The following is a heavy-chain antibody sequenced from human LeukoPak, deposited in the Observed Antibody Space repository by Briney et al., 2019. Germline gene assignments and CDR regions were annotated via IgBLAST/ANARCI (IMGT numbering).Heavy chain of an antibody. CDR1: RFTFSSYG. J-gene: IGHJ4*02. V-gene: IGHV3-30*02. CDR2: IQYDGINK. Sequence: GGSLRLSCAASRFTFSSYGMHWVRQAPGKGLEWVSFIQYDGINKYYADSVKGRFTISRDNSKNTLYLQMHSLGVEDTGVYYCAKGLWASTVGATGIFFDYWGQGIQVTVSS. D-gene: IGHD1-26*01. CDR3: AKGLWASTVGATGIFFDY.